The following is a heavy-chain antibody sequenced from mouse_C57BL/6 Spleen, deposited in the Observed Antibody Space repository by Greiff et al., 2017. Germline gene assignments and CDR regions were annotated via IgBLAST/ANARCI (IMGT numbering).Heavy chain of an antibody. Sequence: VQLQQPGAELVKPGASVKLSCKASGYTFTSYWMQWVKQRPGPGLEWIGEIDPSDTYTNYNQKFKGKATLTVDTSSSTAYMQLSSLTSEDSAVYYCARRDWDGYWGQGTTLTVSS. CDR3: ARRDWDGY. CDR1: GYTFTSYW. J-gene: IGHJ2*01. D-gene: IGHD4-1*01. CDR2: IDPSDTYT. V-gene: IGHV1-50*01.